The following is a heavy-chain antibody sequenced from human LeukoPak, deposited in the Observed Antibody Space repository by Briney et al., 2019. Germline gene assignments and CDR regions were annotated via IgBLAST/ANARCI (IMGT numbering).Heavy chain of an antibody. CDR1: GGSISSYY. V-gene: IGHV4-59*01. CDR2: IYYSGST. D-gene: IGHD6-19*01. Sequence: SETLSLTCTVSGGSISSYYWSWIRQPPGKGLEWIGYIYYSGSTNYNPSLKSRVTISVDTSKNQFSLTLSSVTAADTAVYYCAREGLGLFDYWGQGTLVTVSS. CDR3: AREGLGLFDY. J-gene: IGHJ4*02.